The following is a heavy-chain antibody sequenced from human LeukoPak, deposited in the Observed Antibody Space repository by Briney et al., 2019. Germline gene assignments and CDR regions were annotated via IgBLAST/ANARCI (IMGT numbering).Heavy chain of an antibody. CDR1: GFTFSSYW. Sequence: PGGSLRLSCAASGFTFSSYWMHWVRQAPGKGLVWVSRIKSDGSSTSYADSVKGRFTNSRDNGMNTLYLQMNSLRAEDTAVYYCARDPFGESSYWGRGILVTVSS. J-gene: IGHJ4*02. D-gene: IGHD3-16*02. CDR2: IKSDGSST. CDR3: ARDPFGESSY. V-gene: IGHV3-74*01.